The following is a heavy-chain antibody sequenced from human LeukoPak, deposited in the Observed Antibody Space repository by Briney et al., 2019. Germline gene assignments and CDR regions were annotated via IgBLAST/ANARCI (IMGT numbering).Heavy chain of an antibody. Sequence: GGSLRLSCAASGFTFSNAWMSWVRQAPGKGLEWVGRIKSKTDGGTTDYAAPVKGRFTISRDDSKNTLYLQMNSLKTEDTAVYYCTTDPTGDGYNHPWPNNAFDIWGQGTMVTVSS. CDR3: TTDPTGDGYNHPWPNNAFDI. J-gene: IGHJ3*02. CDR2: IKSKTDGGTT. CDR1: GFTFSNAW. V-gene: IGHV3-15*01. D-gene: IGHD5-24*01.